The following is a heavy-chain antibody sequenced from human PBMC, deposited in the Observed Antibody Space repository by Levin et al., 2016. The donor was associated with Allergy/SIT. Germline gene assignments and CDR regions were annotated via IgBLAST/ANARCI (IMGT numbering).Heavy chain of an antibody. J-gene: IGHJ6*02. D-gene: IGHD2-15*01. CDR2: IDPSGSYT. V-gene: IGHV5-10-1*01. Sequence: VRQMPGKGLEWMGRIDPSGSYTTYSPSFQGHVTISVDESSNTAYLQWSSLKASDSAMYYCARHLPARYCSATTSCLMDVWGQGTTVTVSS. CDR3: ARHLPARYCSATTSCLMDV.